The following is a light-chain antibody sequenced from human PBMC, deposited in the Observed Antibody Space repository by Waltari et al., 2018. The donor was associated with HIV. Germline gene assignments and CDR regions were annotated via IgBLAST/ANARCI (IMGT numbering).Light chain of an antibody. CDR2: EGK. CDR1: SLAAFHF. J-gene: IGLJ2*01. V-gene: IGLV2-14*01. Sequence: QSALAQPASVSGSPGQSITISCTGPSLAAFHFLAWYQQRPGKAPKVIIYEGKDRASGVSARFSASKSDITASLTISGLQTDDEANYYCSSYTGRVSLFGGGTKLTVL. CDR3: SSYTGRVSL.